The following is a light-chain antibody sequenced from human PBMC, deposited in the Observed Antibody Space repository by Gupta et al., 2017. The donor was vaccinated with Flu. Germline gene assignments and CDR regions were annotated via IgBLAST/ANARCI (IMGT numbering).Light chain of an antibody. Sequence: DVVMAQSPLSLPVTLGQPASISCRSSQSRVYNDGNTYLNWFQQRPGQSPRRLIYKVSNRDSGVPDRFSGSGSDTDFTLRISSGEAEDVGVYYCRQGKHWPLTFGQGTXLEIK. V-gene: IGKV2-30*01. CDR2: KVS. J-gene: IGKJ2*01. CDR3: RQGKHWPLT. CDR1: QSRVYNDGNTY.